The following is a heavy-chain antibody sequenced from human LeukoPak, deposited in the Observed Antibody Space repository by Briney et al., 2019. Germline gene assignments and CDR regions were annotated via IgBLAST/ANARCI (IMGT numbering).Heavy chain of an antibody. D-gene: IGHD3-22*01. V-gene: IGHV1-18*01. CDR1: GYTFTSYG. CDR3: ARDRNYYDSSGYLGGY. Sequence: ASVKVSCKASGYTFTSYGISWVRQAPGQGLKWRGWISAYNGNTNYAQKVQGRVTMTTDISTSTAYMELRSLRSDDTAVYLCARDRNYYDSSGYLGGYWGQGTLVTVSS. CDR2: ISAYNGNT. J-gene: IGHJ4*02.